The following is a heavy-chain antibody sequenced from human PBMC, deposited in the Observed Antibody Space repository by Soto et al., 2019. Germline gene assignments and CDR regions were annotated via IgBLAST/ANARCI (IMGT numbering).Heavy chain of an antibody. V-gene: IGHV4-30-4*01. CDR1: GDSISSGNKF. CDR2: IFSSGTT. CDR3: ACFFSPCHPYYDELV. D-gene: IGHD4-17*01. Sequence: PSETRSLTCTVSGDSISSGNKFLSCIRQPPGKGLEWIGYIFSSGTTYYNPSLKSRLTMSLDASQNQFSLKLNSLTDADTAVYFCACFFSPCHPYYDELVSGQ. J-gene: IGHJ3*01.